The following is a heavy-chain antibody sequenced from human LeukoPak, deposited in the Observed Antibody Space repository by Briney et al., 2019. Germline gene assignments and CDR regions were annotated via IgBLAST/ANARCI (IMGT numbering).Heavy chain of an antibody. CDR1: GFIFSNYE. CDR2: INRGGGIA. V-gene: IGHV3-48*03. J-gene: IGHJ5*02. Sequence: GSLRLSCAASGFIFSNYEMNWVRHAPGKGLEWVSYINRGGGIAYYVDSVRGRFTISRDNTKNALYLQMNSLRAEDTAVYYCAALWFDPWGQGTLVTVPS. CDR3: AALWFDP.